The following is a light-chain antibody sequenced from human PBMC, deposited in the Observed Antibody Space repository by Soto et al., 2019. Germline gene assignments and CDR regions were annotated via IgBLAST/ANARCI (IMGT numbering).Light chain of an antibody. J-gene: IGLJ1*01. Sequence: QSVLTQPPSASGSPGQSVTISCTGTSSDVGGYKYVSWYQQYPGKAPKLMIYAVSERPSGVPDRFSGSKSGNTASLTVCGLQAEDEADYYCSSYAGSNNYVFGTGTKVTVL. CDR3: SSYAGSNNYV. CDR2: AVS. CDR1: SSDVGGYKY. V-gene: IGLV2-8*01.